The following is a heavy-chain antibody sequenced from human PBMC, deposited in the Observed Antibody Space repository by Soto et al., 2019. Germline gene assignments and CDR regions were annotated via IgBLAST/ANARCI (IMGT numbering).Heavy chain of an antibody. Sequence: ASVKVSCKASGYTFTSYAMHWVRQAPGQRLEWMGWINAGNGNTKYSQKFQGRVTITRNTSISTAYMELSSLRSEDTAVYYCARGRHVAYYDFWSGYGLDVWGQGTTVTVSS. J-gene: IGHJ6*02. V-gene: IGHV1-3*01. CDR3: ARGRHVAYYDFWSGYGLDV. CDR1: GYTFTSYA. CDR2: INAGNGNT. D-gene: IGHD3-3*01.